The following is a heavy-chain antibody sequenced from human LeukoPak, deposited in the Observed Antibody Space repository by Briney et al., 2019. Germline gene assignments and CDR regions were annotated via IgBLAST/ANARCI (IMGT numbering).Heavy chain of an antibody. Sequence: GGSLRLSCAASGFTFDDYATHWVRQAPGKGLEWVSAISGSGGSTYYADSVKGRFTISRDNSKNTLYLQMNSLRAEDTAVYYCAKGLSGWPGPYIDYWGQGTLVTVSS. J-gene: IGHJ4*02. D-gene: IGHD6-19*01. V-gene: IGHV3-23*01. CDR2: ISGSGGST. CDR3: AKGLSGWPGPYIDY. CDR1: GFTFDDYA.